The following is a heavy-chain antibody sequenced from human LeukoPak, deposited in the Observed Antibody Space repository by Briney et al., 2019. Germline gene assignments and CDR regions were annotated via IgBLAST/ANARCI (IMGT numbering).Heavy chain of an antibody. CDR2: IIGGGGST. CDR1: AFTISSYA. D-gene: IGHD5-12*01. V-gene: IGHV3-23*01. CDR3: AKDTYGGYGY. J-gene: IGHJ4*02. Sequence: AGSLSLSCAAAAFTISSYAMRWVRQAPGKGLKWVSAIIGGGGSTYYAYSGNGRFTISRDNSKNTLYLQMNSLRAEDTAVYYCAKDTYGGYGYWGQGTLVTVSS.